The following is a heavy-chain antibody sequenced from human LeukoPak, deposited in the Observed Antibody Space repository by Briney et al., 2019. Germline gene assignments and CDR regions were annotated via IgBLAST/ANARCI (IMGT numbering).Heavy chain of an antibody. J-gene: IGHJ6*02. CDR2: ISYDGSDK. CDR3: ARDRVAVYCSGGNCQSRYYYYDMDV. CDR1: AFTFSTYP. D-gene: IGHD2-15*01. Sequence: GGSLRLSCAASAFTFSTYPMHWVRQAPGKGLEWVASISYDGSDKVFPDSVKGRFAISRDNSNNTLYLQMNSLRPEDAAVYFCARDRVAVYCSGGNCQSRYYYYDMDVWGQGTTVTVSS. V-gene: IGHV3-30*09.